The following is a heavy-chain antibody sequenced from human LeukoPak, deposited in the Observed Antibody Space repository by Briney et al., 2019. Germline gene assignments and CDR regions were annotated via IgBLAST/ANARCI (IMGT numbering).Heavy chain of an antibody. CDR3: ARVMSSSWYYYYYGMDV. Sequence: GGSLRLSCAASGFTFSHFWMSWVRQAPGKGLVWVSRINSDGSSTSYADSVKGRFTISRDNAKNTLYLQMNSLRAEDTAVYYCARVMSSSWYYYYYGMDVWGQGTTVTVSS. CDR1: GFTFSHFW. J-gene: IGHJ6*02. CDR2: INSDGSST. V-gene: IGHV3-74*01. D-gene: IGHD6-13*01.